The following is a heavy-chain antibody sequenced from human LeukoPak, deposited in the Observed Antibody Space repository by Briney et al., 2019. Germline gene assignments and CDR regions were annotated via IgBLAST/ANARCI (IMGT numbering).Heavy chain of an antibody. CDR1: GGSISSSSYY. D-gene: IGHD4-17*01. CDR3: ARGTVTTDLDY. CDR2: IYYSGST. V-gene: IGHV4-61*05. Sequence: SETLSLTCTVSGGSISSSSYYWGWIRQPPGKGLEWIGYIYYSGSTNYNPSLKSRVTIPVDTSKNQFSLKLSSVTAADTAVYYCARGTVTTDLDYWGQGTLVTVSS. J-gene: IGHJ4*02.